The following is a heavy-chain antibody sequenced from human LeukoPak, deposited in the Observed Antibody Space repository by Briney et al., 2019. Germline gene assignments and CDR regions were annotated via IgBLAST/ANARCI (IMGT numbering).Heavy chain of an antibody. CDR1: GGSISSSSYY. CDR2: INHSGST. V-gene: IGHV4-39*07. J-gene: IGHJ4*02. CDR3: ARGPMGSSGWYMHYDY. Sequence: SETLSLTCTVSGGSISSSSYYWGWIRQPPGKGLEWIGEINHSGSTNYNPSLKSRVTISVDTSKNQFSLKLSSVTAADTAVYYCARGPMGSSGWYMHYDYWGQGTLVTVSS. D-gene: IGHD6-19*01.